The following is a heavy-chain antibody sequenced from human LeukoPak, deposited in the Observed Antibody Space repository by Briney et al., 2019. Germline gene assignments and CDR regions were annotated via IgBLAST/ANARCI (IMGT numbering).Heavy chain of an antibody. D-gene: IGHD7-27*01. CDR1: GFTFSSHG. J-gene: IGHJ4*02. CDR3: ARLTGSYFDY. Sequence: GGSLRLSCAASGFTFSSHGMHWGRQAPGKGLEWVALIWYDGSNKYYADSVKGRFTISRDNSKNTLYLQMNSLGAEDTALYYCARLTGSYFDYWGQGTLVTVSS. CDR2: IWYDGSNK. V-gene: IGHV3-33*01.